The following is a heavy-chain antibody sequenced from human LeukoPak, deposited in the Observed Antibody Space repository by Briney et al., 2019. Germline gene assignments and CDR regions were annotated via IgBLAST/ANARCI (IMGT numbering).Heavy chain of an antibody. CDR2: IIPIFGTA. CDR3: ASAYYYGSGSFDY. Sequence: SVKVSCKASGDTFSSYAISWVRQAPGQGLEWMGVIIPIFGTANYAQKFQGRVTITADESTSTAYMELSSLRSEDTAVYYCASAYYYGSGSFDYWGQGTLVTVSS. D-gene: IGHD3-10*01. J-gene: IGHJ4*02. CDR1: GDTFSSYA. V-gene: IGHV1-69*13.